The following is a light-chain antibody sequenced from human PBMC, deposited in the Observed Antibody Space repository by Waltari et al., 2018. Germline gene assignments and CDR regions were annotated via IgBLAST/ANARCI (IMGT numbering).Light chain of an antibody. V-gene: IGLV2-14*01. Sequence: SRYQPPQAKAPHLMIYEGSSRPSGVSKRFPGAQPCNTAALPSSGLQAEDEADYYCSSYTSSSTYVVFGGGTKLTVL. CDR3: SSYTSSSTYVV. CDR2: EGS. J-gene: IGLJ2*01.